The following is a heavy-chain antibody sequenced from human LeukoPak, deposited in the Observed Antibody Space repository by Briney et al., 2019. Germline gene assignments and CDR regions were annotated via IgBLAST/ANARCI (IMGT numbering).Heavy chain of an antibody. CDR1: GYTFTSYG. CDR3: ARDLYDYGDYVD. D-gene: IGHD4-17*01. CDR2: ISAYNGNT. V-gene: IGHV1-18*01. Sequence: GASVKVSCKASGYTFTSYGISRVRQAPGQGLEWMGWISAYNGNTNYAQKLQGRITITTDTSTSTAYMELRSLRSDDTAVYYCARDLYDYGDYVDWGQGTLVTVSS. J-gene: IGHJ4*02.